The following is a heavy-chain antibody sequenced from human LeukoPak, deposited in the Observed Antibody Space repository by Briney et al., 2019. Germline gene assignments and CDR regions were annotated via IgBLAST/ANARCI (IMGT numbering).Heavy chain of an antibody. J-gene: IGHJ6*02. V-gene: IGHV3-53*01. CDR2: IYSDGTT. D-gene: IGHD2-2*01. Sequence: GGSLRLSCAASGFAVSSNFMTWVRQAPGKGLEWVSVIYSDGTTYYADSVKGRFTISRDNSKNTLYLQMNRLRAEDTAVYYCARHQLSSYYGMDVWGQGTTVTVSS. CDR1: GFAVSSNF. CDR3: ARHQLSSYYGMDV.